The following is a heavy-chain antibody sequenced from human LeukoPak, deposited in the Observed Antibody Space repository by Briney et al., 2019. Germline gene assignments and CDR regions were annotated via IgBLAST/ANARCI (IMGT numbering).Heavy chain of an antibody. V-gene: IGHV4-39*01. D-gene: IGHD6-19*01. Sequence: KASETLSLTCTVSGGSISSSSYYWGWIRQPPGKGLEWIGSIYYSGSTYYNPSLKSRVTISVDTSKNQFSLKLSSVTAADTAVYYCARHVRAVAGTAGSAFDIWGQGTMVTVSS. CDR2: IYYSGST. CDR3: ARHVRAVAGTAGSAFDI. CDR1: GGSISSSSYY. J-gene: IGHJ3*02.